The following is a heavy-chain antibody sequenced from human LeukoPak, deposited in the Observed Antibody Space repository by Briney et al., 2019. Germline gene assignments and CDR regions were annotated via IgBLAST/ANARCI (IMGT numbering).Heavy chain of an antibody. D-gene: IGHD2-15*01. V-gene: IGHV4-59*13. CDR2: IYYSGST. J-gene: IGHJ6*02. CDR1: GGSISSYY. Sequence: SETLSLTCTVSGGSISSYYWGWIRQPPGKGLEWIGYIYYSGSTNYNPSLKSRVTISVDTSKNQFALKLSSVTAADTAVYYCASHGLVAATSPYYYYGMDVWGQGTTVTVSS. CDR3: ASHGLVAATSPYYYYGMDV.